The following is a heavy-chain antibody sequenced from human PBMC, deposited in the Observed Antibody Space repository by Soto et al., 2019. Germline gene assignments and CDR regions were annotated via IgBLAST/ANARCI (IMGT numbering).Heavy chain of an antibody. J-gene: IGHJ6*02. Sequence: QVQLQESGPGLVKPSETLSLTCTVSGGSISSYYWSWIRQPPGTGLEWIGDSYYSGSTNSNPSLKSRVTISVDTSKNQFSLKLSSVTAADTAVYYCAREGVTRNYYDYGMDVWGQGTTVTVSS. CDR2: SYYSGST. CDR1: GGSISSYY. D-gene: IGHD2-21*02. V-gene: IGHV4-59*01. CDR3: AREGVTRNYYDYGMDV.